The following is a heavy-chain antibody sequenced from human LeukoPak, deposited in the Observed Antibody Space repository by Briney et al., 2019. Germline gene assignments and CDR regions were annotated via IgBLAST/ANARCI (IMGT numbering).Heavy chain of an antibody. CDR1: GYTFSSYS. CDR3: VGLRRNSDTTGFYYYYDF. D-gene: IGHD3-22*01. Sequence: GGSLRLSCAASGYTFSSYSINWVRQAPGKGLEWVSSISVRSNYIYYADSVRGRFRISRDDARDSLYLQMNSLRAEDTAVYYCVGLRRNSDTTGFYYYYDFWGQGTLVTVSS. V-gene: IGHV3-21*01. J-gene: IGHJ4*02. CDR2: ISVRSNYI.